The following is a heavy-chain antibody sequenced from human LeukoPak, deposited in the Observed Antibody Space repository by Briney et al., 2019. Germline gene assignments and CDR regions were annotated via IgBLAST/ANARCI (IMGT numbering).Heavy chain of an antibody. Sequence: GGSLRLSCAASGFTFSSYGMHWVRQAPGKGLEWVAVISYDGSNKYYADSVKGRFTISRDNSKNTLYLQMNSLRAEDTAVYYCARSDTGIMAGTHRSGSFDYWGQGTLVTVSS. CDR2: ISYDGSNK. V-gene: IGHV3-30*03. D-gene: IGHD6-19*01. CDR1: GFTFSSYG. J-gene: IGHJ4*02. CDR3: ARSDTGIMAGTHRSGSFDY.